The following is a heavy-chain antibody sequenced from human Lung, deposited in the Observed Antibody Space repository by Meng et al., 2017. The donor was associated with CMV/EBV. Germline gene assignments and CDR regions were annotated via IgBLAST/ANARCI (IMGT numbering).Heavy chain of an antibody. V-gene: IGHV3-23*01. CDR1: GFTFNNYA. Sequence: GGSLRLXXAASGFTFNNYAMTWVRQAPGKGLEWVSAISGSGGSTHYADSVKGRFTISRDNSKSTLYLQMNSLRDEDTAVYYCAKVGPVYCTSTSCYLVGGWLDYWGQGTLVTVSS. J-gene: IGHJ4*02. D-gene: IGHD2-2*01. CDR2: ISGSGGST. CDR3: AKVGPVYCTSTSCYLVGGWLDY.